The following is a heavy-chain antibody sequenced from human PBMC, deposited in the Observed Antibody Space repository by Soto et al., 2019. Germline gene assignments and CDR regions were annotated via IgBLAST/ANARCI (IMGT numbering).Heavy chain of an antibody. J-gene: IGHJ4*02. V-gene: IGHV4-39*01. CDR2: IYESETT. Sequence: TLSLTNTLSGGSTRTNQYSGACFRQPPGKGLEWIGSIYESETTSYNPSLKSRVTISLDTSKNQFSLKLTSVTAADTGVYYCARDPALIRGEALDFWGRGTLVS. CDR3: ARDPALIRGEALDF. CDR1: GGSTRTNQYS. D-gene: IGHD3-10*01.